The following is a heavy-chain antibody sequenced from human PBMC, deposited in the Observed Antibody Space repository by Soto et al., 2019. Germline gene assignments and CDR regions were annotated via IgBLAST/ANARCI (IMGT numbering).Heavy chain of an antibody. CDR1: GFTFSSYS. CDR2: ISSSSSYI. V-gene: IGHV3-21*01. D-gene: IGHD3-3*01. CDR3: ARADQCIRFLKHHYHYYYMDV. J-gene: IGHJ6*03. Sequence: GGSLRLSCAASGFTFSSYSMNWVRQAPGKGLEWVSSISSSSSYIYYADSVKGRFTISRDNAKNSLYLQMNSLRAEDTAVYYCARADQCIRFLKHHYHYYYMDVWCKGITVTVS.